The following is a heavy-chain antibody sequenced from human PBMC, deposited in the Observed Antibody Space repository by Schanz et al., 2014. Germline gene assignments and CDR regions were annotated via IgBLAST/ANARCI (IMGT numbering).Heavy chain of an antibody. Sequence: QVQLVESGGGVVQPGRSLRLSCAASGFTFSSYGMHWVRQSPGKGLEWVALISYDGSNKYYADSVKGRFTISRDNYKNTLYLQMNSLRAEDTAVYYCARDLNRCGGDCYSGWGQGTLVTVSS. J-gene: IGHJ4*02. V-gene: IGHV3-30*03. CDR1: GFTFSSYG. D-gene: IGHD2-21*02. CDR3: ARDLNRCGGDCYSG. CDR2: ISYDGSNK.